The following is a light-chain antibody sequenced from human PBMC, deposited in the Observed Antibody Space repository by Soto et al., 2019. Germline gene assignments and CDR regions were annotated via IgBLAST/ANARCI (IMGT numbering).Light chain of an antibody. Sequence: QSALTQPASVSGSPGQSITISCTGTSSDLGTYNYVSWYQHHPGKAPKLMIYEVNNRPSGVSSLFSGSKSGNTASLTISGLQTEDEADYYCRSCTTRSTLVVFGGGTKLTVL. J-gene: IGLJ2*01. CDR1: SSDLGTYNY. CDR3: RSCTTRSTLVV. V-gene: IGLV2-14*01. CDR2: EVN.